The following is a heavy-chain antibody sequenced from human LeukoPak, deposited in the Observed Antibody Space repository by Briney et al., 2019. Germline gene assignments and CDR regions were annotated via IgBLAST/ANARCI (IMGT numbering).Heavy chain of an antibody. CDR3: ARDSAAGSYYYYTDV. D-gene: IGHD1-1*01. V-gene: IGHV5-51*01. Sequence: GESLKISCKGSGYSFTSYWIGWVRQMPGKGLEWMGIIYPGDSDTRYSPSFQGQVTISADKSISTAYLQWSSLKASDTAMYYCARDSAAGSYYYYTDVWGKGTTVTISS. CDR1: GYSFTSYW. J-gene: IGHJ6*03. CDR2: IYPGDSDT.